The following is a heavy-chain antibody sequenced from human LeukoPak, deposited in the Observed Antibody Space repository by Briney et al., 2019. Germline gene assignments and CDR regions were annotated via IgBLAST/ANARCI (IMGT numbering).Heavy chain of an antibody. CDR1: GGSFSGYY. J-gene: IGHJ4*02. D-gene: IGHD4-17*01. V-gene: IGHV4-34*01. CDR3: VRFRLRRETQEDY. CDR2: INHSGST. Sequence: SEALSLTCAVYGGSFSGYYWSWIRQPPGKGLEWIGEINHSGSTNYNPSLKSRVTISVDTSKNQFSLKLSSVTAADTAVYYCVRFRLRRETQEDYWGQGTLVTVSS.